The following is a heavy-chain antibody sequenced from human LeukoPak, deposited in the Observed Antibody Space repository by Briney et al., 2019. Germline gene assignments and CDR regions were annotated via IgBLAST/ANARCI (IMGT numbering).Heavy chain of an antibody. D-gene: IGHD1-1*01. Sequence: PGGSLRLSCAASGFTFSSYSMNWVRQAPGKGLEWVSGISGSGGNTYYADSVKGRFTISRDNSKNTLYLQMNSLRAEDTAVYYCARAVQLERPPPLIDYYYMDVWGKGTTVTVSS. CDR1: GFTFSSYS. V-gene: IGHV3-23*01. CDR3: ARAVQLERPPPLIDYYYMDV. CDR2: ISGSGGNT. J-gene: IGHJ6*03.